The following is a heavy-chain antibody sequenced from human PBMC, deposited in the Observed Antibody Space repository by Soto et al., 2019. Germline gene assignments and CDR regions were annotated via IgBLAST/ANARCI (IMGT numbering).Heavy chain of an antibody. J-gene: IGHJ6*02. CDR3: ARVSGRYYYGMDV. V-gene: IGHV4-4*02. CDR2: IYHSGST. D-gene: IGHD1-26*01. Sequence: QVQLQESGPGLVKPSGTLSLTCAVSGGSISSSNWWSWVRQPPGKGLEWIGEIYHSGSTNYNPSLKSRVTXSXDXXKNQFALKLSSVTAADTAVYYCARVSGRYYYGMDVWGQGTTVTVSS. CDR1: GGSISSSNW.